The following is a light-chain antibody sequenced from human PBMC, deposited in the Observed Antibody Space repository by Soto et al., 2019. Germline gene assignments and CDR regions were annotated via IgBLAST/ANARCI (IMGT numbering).Light chain of an antibody. CDR3: HQYGSSPPYS. CDR2: AAS. CDR1: QTIPNNF. J-gene: IGKJ2*01. V-gene: IGKV3-20*01. Sequence: DIVLTQSPGTLSLSPGESVTLSCRASQTIPNNFLGWYQQKPGQAPRLLIFAASRSATGIPDRFSGSGSGTAFTLTISRLEPGDFGVYYCHQYGSSPPYSFGQGTKLDI.